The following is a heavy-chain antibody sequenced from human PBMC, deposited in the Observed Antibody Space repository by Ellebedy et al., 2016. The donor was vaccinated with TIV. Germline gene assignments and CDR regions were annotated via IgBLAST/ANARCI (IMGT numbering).Heavy chain of an antibody. CDR1: GFTFGDSA. V-gene: IGHV3-49*03. CDR2: IRSEAYGGTT. J-gene: IGHJ6*03. D-gene: IGHD2-2*01. Sequence: GGSLRLSXTTSGFTFGDSAMSWFRQAPGKRLEWVGLIRSEAYGGTTEYAASVKGRITISRDDSNSIAFLQMNSLQTEDTAVYYCARVAGGDCSSATCYYFYYMDVWGKGTTVTVSS. CDR3: ARVAGGDCSSATCYYFYYMDV.